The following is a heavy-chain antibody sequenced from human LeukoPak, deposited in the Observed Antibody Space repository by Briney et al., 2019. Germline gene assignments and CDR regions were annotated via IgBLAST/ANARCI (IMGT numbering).Heavy chain of an antibody. Sequence: PSETLSLTCTVSGGSISSGGYYWSWIRQPPGKGLEWIGEINHSGSTNYNPSLKSRVTISVDTSKNQFSLKLSSVTAADTAVYYCARGCPGDQIMGVVVMPANYYFDYWGQGTLVTVSS. CDR2: INHSGST. J-gene: IGHJ4*02. CDR1: GGSISSGGYY. D-gene: IGHD3-22*01. CDR3: ARGCPGDQIMGVVVMPANYYFDY. V-gene: IGHV4-39*07.